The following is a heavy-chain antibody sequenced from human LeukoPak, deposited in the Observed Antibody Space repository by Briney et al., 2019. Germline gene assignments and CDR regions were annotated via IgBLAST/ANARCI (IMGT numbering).Heavy chain of an antibody. J-gene: IGHJ4*02. CDR1: GFTFSSYS. CDR2: ISSSSSYI. Sequence: GGSLRLSCAASGFTFSSYSMNWVRQAPGKGLEWVSSISSSSSYIYYADSVKGRFTIPRDKAKNSMYLQMNSCRAEDTAVYYCATFRNSWYVPEFDFWGQGTLVTGSS. V-gene: IGHV3-21*04. D-gene: IGHD6-13*01. CDR3: ATFRNSWYVPEFDF.